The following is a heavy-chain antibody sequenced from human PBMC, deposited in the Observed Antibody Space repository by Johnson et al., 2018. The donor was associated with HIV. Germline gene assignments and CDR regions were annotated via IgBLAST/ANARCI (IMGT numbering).Heavy chain of an antibody. CDR3: AKGGLWFGESIDAFDI. Sequence: VQLVESGGGLVKPGGSLRLSCAASGFTFSSYGMHWVRQAPGKGLEWVAFIRYDGSNKYYADSVKGRFTISRDNSKNTLYLQMNSLRAEDTAVYYCAKGGLWFGESIDAFDIWGQGTMVTVSS. CDR1: GFTFSSYG. V-gene: IGHV3-30*02. CDR2: IRYDGSNK. J-gene: IGHJ3*02. D-gene: IGHD3-10*01.